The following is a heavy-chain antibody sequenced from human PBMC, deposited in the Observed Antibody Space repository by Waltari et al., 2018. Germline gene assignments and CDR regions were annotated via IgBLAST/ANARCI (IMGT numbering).Heavy chain of an antibody. Sequence: QVQLQQSGPGLVKPSQTLSLTCAIPGDSVSSNIAWWNWLRQSPSRGLGWLGRTNYRFKWYSAYSLDVQGRVTINPVTSTNQFSLQVNSVTPEDTAVYYCARDLGWAREFFDFWGQGTLVTVSS. CDR1: GDSVSSNIAW. CDR2: TNYRFKWYS. CDR3: ARDLGWAREFFDF. J-gene: IGHJ4*02. D-gene: IGHD3-10*01. V-gene: IGHV6-1*01.